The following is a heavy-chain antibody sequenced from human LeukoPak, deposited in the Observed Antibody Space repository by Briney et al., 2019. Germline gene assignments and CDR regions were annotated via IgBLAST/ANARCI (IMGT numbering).Heavy chain of an antibody. CDR1: GFTFSSYS. CDR3: AREASLYCSGNDCYWAFDR. J-gene: IGHJ5*02. D-gene: IGHD2-15*01. CDR2: ISSSSSYI. V-gene: IGHV3-21*01. Sequence: GGSLRLSCAASGFTFSSYSMNWVRQAPGKGLEWVSSISSSSSYIYYADSVKDRFTISRDNARNSLSLQMNSLRAEDTAMYYCAREASLYCSGNDCYWAFDRWGQGTRVTVSS.